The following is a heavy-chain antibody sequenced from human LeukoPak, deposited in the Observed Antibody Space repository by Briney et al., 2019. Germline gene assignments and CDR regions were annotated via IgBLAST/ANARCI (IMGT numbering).Heavy chain of an antibody. CDR2: ISSSSSSI. J-gene: IGHJ6*03. V-gene: IGHV3-48*01. CDR3: ARGDRYYYYMDV. D-gene: IGHD2-21*02. CDR1: GFTFSSYS. Sequence: GGSLRLSCAASGFTFSSYSMNWVRQAPGKGPEWVSYISSSSSSIYYADSVKGRFTISRDNAKNSLYLQMNSLRAEDTAVYYCARGDRYYYYMDVWGKGTTVTVSS.